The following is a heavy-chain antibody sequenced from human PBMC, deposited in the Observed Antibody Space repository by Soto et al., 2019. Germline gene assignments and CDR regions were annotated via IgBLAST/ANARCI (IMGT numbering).Heavy chain of an antibody. Sequence: PGGSLRLSCAASGFTFSRYWMSWVRQAPGKELEWVANIKEDGSQKWYVDSVKGRFTISRDNAKNSLYLQINSLRAEDTAVYYCARGDYYDSSGTFSDAFDIWGQGTMVTVS. CDR2: IKEDGSQK. CDR3: ARGDYYDSSGTFSDAFDI. CDR1: GFTFSRYW. V-gene: IGHV3-7*04. J-gene: IGHJ3*02. D-gene: IGHD3-22*01.